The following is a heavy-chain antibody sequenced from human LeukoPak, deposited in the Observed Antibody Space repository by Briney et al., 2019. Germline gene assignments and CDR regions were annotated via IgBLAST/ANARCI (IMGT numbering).Heavy chain of an antibody. CDR3: AREGTAGTNLNWFDP. D-gene: IGHD1-1*01. CDR1: GGSISGYS. V-gene: IGHV4-59*01. Sequence: SETLSLTCTVSGGSISGYSWSWIRQPPGKGLEWLGYIYYSGSTNFNPSLKSRVTISVDTSKNQFSLKLSSVTAADTAVYYCAREGTAGTNLNWFDPWGQGTLVTVSS. J-gene: IGHJ5*02. CDR2: IYYSGST.